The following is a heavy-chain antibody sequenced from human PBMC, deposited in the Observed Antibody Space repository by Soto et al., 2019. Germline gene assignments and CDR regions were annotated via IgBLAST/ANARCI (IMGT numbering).Heavy chain of an antibody. D-gene: IGHD5-12*01. V-gene: IGHV3-21*01. J-gene: IGHJ4*02. CDR3: ARVTGDGYNPCLDY. CDR2: ISSSSSYI. Sequence: GSLRLSCAASGFTFSSYSMNWVRQAPGKGLEWVSSISSSSSYIYYADSVKGRFTISRDNAKNSLYLQMNSLRAEDTAVYYCARVTGDGYNPCLDYWGQGTLVTVSS. CDR1: GFTFSSYS.